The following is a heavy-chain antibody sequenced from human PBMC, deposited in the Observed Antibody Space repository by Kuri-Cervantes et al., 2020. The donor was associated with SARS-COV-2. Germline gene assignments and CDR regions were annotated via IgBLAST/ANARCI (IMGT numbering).Heavy chain of an antibody. D-gene: IGHD2-2*01. Sequence: GESLKISCAASGFTFSDYYMSWIRQAPGKGLEWVSYISSSGSTIYYADSVKGRFTICRDNAKNSLYLQMNSLRAEDTAVYYCARWEDIVVVPAAAFDYWGQGTLVTVSS. CDR3: ARWEDIVVVPAAAFDY. V-gene: IGHV3-11*04. J-gene: IGHJ4*02. CDR2: ISSSGSTI. CDR1: GFTFSDYY.